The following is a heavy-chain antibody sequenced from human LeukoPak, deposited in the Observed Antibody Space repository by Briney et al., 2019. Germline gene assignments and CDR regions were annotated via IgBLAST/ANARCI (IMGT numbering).Heavy chain of an antibody. CDR3: AKSMVRGVIMAYYFDY. Sequence: GSLRLSCAASGFTFSSYAMSWVRQAPGKGLEWVSAISGSGGSTYYADSVKGRFTISRDNSKNTLYLQMNSLRAEDTAVYYCAKSMVRGVIMAYYFDYWGQGTLVTVSS. D-gene: IGHD3-10*01. J-gene: IGHJ4*02. V-gene: IGHV3-23*01. CDR2: ISGSGGST. CDR1: GFTFSSYA.